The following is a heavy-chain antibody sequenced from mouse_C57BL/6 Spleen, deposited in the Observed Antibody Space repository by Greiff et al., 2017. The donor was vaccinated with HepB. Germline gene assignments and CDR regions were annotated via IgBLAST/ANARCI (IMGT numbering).Heavy chain of an antibody. CDR1: GFTFSDYG. CDR3: ARGVYYGYGVFDC. CDR2: ISSGSSTI. J-gene: IGHJ2*01. V-gene: IGHV5-17*01. Sequence: EVKLVEPGGGLVKPGGSLKLSCAASGFTFSDYGMHWVRQAPEEGLEWVAYISSGSSTIYYADTVKGRFTISRDNAKNTLFLHMTSLRSEDTAMYYCARGVYYGYGVFDCWGQGTTLTVSS. D-gene: IGHD2-2*01.